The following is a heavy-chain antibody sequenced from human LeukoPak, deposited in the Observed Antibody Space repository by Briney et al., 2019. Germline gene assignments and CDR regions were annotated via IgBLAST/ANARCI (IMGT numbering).Heavy chain of an antibody. CDR2: IYYSGST. V-gene: IGHV4-59*01. CDR1: LGPISSYY. J-gene: IGHJ4*02. CDR3: AREGAARAFDY. D-gene: IGHD6-6*01. Sequence: SETLSLTCTVPLGPISSYYWSWIRQPPAKGLGWIGYIYYSGSTNYNPSLKSRVTISVDTSKNQFSLKLSSVTAADTAVYYCAREGAARAFDYWGQGTLVTVSS.